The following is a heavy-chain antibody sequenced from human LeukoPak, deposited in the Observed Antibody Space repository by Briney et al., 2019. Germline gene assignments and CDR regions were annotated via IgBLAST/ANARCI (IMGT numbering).Heavy chain of an antibody. CDR2: IYYSGST. D-gene: IGHD3-10*01. J-gene: IGHJ4*02. CDR3: ASTDYIYYGSGAVDY. Sequence: KPSETLSLTCTVSGGSISSSSYYWGWIRQPPGKGLEWIGRIYYSGSTYSNPSLKSRVTLSVDTSKNQFSLKLSSVTAADTAVYYCASTDYIYYGSGAVDYWGQGTLVTVSS. CDR1: GGSISSSSYY. V-gene: IGHV4-39*01.